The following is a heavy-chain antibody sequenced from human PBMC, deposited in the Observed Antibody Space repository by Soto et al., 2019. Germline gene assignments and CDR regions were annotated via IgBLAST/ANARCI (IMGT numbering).Heavy chain of an antibody. Sequence: QVQLVQSGAEVKKPGASVKVSCKASGYTFTSYGISWVRQAPGQGLEWMGWISAYNGNTNEAQKLQGRVTMTTDTSTSTAYMELRSLRSGDTAVSYCARGNTMVRGVIRYYVDYWGQGTLVTVSS. V-gene: IGHV1-18*01. CDR1: GYTFTSYG. CDR2: ISAYNGNT. J-gene: IGHJ4*02. D-gene: IGHD3-10*01. CDR3: ARGNTMVRGVIRYYVDY.